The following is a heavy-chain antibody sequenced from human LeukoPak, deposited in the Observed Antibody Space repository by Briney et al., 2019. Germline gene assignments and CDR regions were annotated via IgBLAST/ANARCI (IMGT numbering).Heavy chain of an antibody. Sequence: SETLSLTCADPGGSIRGYNTKSSRQPPGKGLEWIGYISETGSTNYNSSLENRVTLSLDTSKSQISLNLRSATVADTAVYYCERQYALVKFPPAYFLDVWGKGTTVIVS. D-gene: IGHD2/OR15-2a*01. CDR1: GGSIRGYN. CDR2: ISETGST. V-gene: IGHV4-59*08. J-gene: IGHJ6*03. CDR3: ERQYALVKFPPAYFLDV.